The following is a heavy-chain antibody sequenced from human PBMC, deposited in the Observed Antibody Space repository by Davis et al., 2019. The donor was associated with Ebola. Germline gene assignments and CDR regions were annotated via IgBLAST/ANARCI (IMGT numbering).Heavy chain of an antibody. CDR3: TTTYGDYGNDY. CDR2: IWYDGSNK. J-gene: IGHJ4*02. CDR1: GFTFSSYG. Sequence: GESLKISCAASGFTFSSYGMHWVRQAPGKGLEWVAVIWYDGSNKYYADSVKGRFTISRDNSKNTLYLQMNSLKTEDTAVYYCTTTYGDYGNDYWGQGTLVTVSS. D-gene: IGHD4-17*01. V-gene: IGHV3-33*01.